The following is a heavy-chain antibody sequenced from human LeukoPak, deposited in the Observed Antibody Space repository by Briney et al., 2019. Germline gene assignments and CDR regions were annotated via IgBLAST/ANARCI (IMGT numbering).Heavy chain of an antibody. CDR1: GFTFSSYS. J-gene: IGHJ6*02. D-gene: IGHD2-2*01. V-gene: IGHV3-21*04. Sequence: PGGSLRLSCAASGFTFSSYSMNWVRQAPGKGLEWVSSISSSSYIYYADSVKGRFTISRDNAKNSLYLQMNSLRAEDTALYYCAKDIGPGGSRSNYYYYYYGMDVWGQGTTVTVSS. CDR3: AKDIGPGGSRSNYYYYYYGMDV. CDR2: ISSSSYI.